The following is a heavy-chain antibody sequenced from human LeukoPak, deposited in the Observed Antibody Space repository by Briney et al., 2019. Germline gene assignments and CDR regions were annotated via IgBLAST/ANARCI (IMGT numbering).Heavy chain of an antibody. D-gene: IGHD3-22*01. Sequence: GGSLRLSCAASGFTFSSYGMHWVRQAPGKGLEWVAVISYDGSNKYYADSVKGRFTISRDNSKNTLYLQMNSLRAEDTAVYYCAKEKSYDSSGYYPHYWGQGTLVTVSS. J-gene: IGHJ4*02. CDR2: ISYDGSNK. CDR3: AKEKSYDSSGYYPHY. V-gene: IGHV3-30*18. CDR1: GFTFSSYG.